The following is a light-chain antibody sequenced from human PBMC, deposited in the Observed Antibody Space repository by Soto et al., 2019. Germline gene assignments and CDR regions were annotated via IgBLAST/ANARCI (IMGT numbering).Light chain of an antibody. J-gene: IGKJ5*01. CDR1: QSLITRY. V-gene: IGKV3-20*01. Sequence: EIVLTQSPGTLSLFPVERATLSCRASQSLITRYLAWYQQKPGQATSLLIYGASSRATSIPDRFSGSGSGTDFTLTISRLEPEDFAVYSCQQYGTSPTFGQGTRLELK. CDR2: GAS. CDR3: QQYGTSPT.